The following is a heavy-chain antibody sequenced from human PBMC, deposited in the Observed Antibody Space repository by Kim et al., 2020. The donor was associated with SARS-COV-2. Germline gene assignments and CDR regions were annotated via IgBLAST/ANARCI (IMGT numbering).Heavy chain of an antibody. V-gene: IGHV3-7*01. CDR3: GRDMDG. J-gene: IGHJ6*01. Sequence: GGSLRLSCAASGFTVSTHWMNWIRQAPGKGLEWVANIKTDGSAQYYVDSEKGRSTISRDYEKKSLYQQKNRRRADDAAVYYGGRDMDGWGQGTTVTVS. CDR2: IKTDGSAQ. CDR1: GFTVSTHW.